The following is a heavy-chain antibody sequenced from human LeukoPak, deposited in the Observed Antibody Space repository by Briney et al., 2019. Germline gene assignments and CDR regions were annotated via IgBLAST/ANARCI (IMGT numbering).Heavy chain of an antibody. J-gene: IGHJ4*02. D-gene: IGHD4-17*01. Sequence: GGSLRLSCAASGFTFSDHYMDWVRQAPGKGLEWVGRTRNKANSYTTEYAASVKGRFTISRDNSKNSLYLQMNSLKTEDTAVYYCARAAYGDYLFDYWGQGTLVTVSS. CDR2: TRNKANSYTT. CDR3: ARAAYGDYLFDY. CDR1: GFTFSDHY. V-gene: IGHV3-72*01.